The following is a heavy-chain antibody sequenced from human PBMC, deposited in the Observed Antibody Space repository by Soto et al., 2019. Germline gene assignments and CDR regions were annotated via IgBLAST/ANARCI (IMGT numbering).Heavy chain of an antibody. D-gene: IGHD6-13*01. CDR3: ARRQGQLAAFDI. CDR2: IYYSGST. V-gene: IGHV4-59*06. Sequence: PSETLSLTCTVSGGSISSYYWSWIRQHPGKGLEWIGYIYYSGSTYYNPSLKSRVTISVDTSKNQFSLKLSSVTAADTAVYYCARRQGQLAAFDIWGQGTLVTVSS. CDR1: GGSISSYY. J-gene: IGHJ3*02.